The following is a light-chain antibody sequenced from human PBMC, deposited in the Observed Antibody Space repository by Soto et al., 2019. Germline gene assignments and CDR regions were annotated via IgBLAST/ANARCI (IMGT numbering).Light chain of an antibody. CDR1: QSVRSN. V-gene: IGKV3-15*01. CDR2: GAS. CDR3: QQYENWPPYT. J-gene: IGKJ5*01. Sequence: EIERMQSPATLCVSPGEGATLCCRANQSVRSNLAWYQQKPGQAPRLLIYGASTRATGVPPRFSGSGSGTEFTLTISNLQSEDFGVYYCQQYENWPPYTFGQGTRLEIK.